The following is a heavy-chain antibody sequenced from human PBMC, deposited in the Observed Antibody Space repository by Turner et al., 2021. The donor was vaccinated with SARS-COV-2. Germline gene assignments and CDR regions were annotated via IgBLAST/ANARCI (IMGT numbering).Heavy chain of an antibody. D-gene: IGHD6-19*01. CDR3: ATGVAVTGVVAAYYYYYGMDV. Sequence: QVQLVQSGAEVKKPGASVKVSCKVSGYTLTELSMHWVRQAPGKGLEWMGGFDPEDGETIYAQKFQGRVTMTEDTSTDTAYMELSGLRSEDTAVYYCATGVAVTGVVAAYYYYYGMDVWGQGTTVTVSS. J-gene: IGHJ6*02. CDR2: FDPEDGET. V-gene: IGHV1-24*01. CDR1: GYTLTELS.